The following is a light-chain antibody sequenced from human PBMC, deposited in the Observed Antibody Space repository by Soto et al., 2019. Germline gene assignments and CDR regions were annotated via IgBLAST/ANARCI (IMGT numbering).Light chain of an antibody. CDR3: QQSSDWPAT. CDR2: DSS. J-gene: IGKJ4*01. V-gene: IGKV3-11*01. Sequence: EIVLPQSPATLSLSPGERANFSCRARQSDGTYFAWYQQQPGQAPRLLIYDSSNRATGIPARFSGSGSGTDFTRTISSLEPADFAVYYRQQSSDWPATFGGGTKVEIK. CDR1: QSDGTY.